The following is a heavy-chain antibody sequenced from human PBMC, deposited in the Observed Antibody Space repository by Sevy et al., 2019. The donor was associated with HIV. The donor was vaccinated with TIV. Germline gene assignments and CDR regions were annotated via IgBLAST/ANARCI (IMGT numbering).Heavy chain of an antibody. D-gene: IGHD2-21*02. J-gene: IGHJ4*02. CDR1: GFTVSSNY. V-gene: IGHV3-53*01. CDR2: IYSGGST. Sequence: GGSLRLSCAASGFTVSSNYMSWVRQAPGKGLEWVSVIYSGGSTYYADSVKGRFTISRDNSKNTLYLQMNSLRAEDTAVYYCAREFACGGDCYSTSWGQGTLVTVSS. CDR3: AREFACGGDCYSTS.